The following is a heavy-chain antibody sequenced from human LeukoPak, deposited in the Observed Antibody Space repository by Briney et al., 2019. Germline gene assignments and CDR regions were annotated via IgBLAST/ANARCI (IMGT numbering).Heavy chain of an antibody. D-gene: IGHD3-10*01. CDR3: ARYTGLYGSGNLDI. CDR2: IYYSGST. Sequence: SETLSLTCTVSGGSISSYYWSWIRQPPGKGLEWIGYIYYSGSTNYNPSLKSRVTMSVDTSKNQFSLKLSSVTAADTAVYYCARYTGLYGSGNLDIWGQGTMVTVSS. V-gene: IGHV4-59*12. CDR1: GGSISSYY. J-gene: IGHJ3*02.